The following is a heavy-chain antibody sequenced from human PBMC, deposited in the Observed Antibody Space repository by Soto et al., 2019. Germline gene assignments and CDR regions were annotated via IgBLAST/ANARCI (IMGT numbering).Heavy chain of an antibody. J-gene: IGHJ5*02. V-gene: IGHV1-46*01. CDR1: GYTFTSYY. CDR2: INPSGGST. Sequence: ASVKVSCKASGYTFTSYYMHWVRQAPGQGPEWMGIINPSGGSTSYAQKFQGRVTMTRDTSTSTVYLELSSLRSEDTAVYYCARGRPIFGVVLSFNWFDPWGEGTLVTVCS. D-gene: IGHD3-3*01. CDR3: ARGRPIFGVVLSFNWFDP.